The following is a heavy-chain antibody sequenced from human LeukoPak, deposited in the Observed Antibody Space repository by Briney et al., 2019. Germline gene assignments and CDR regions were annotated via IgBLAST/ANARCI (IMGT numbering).Heavy chain of an antibody. V-gene: IGHV3-48*01. Sequence: GGSLRLSCAASGFTFNTYTMNWVRQAPGKGLEWVSYISGSSGIIDYADSVRGRFTISRDNAKNSLYLQMNSLRAEDTAIYYCTRVGYIDEGIDYWGQGTLVTVSS. CDR1: GFTFNTYT. CDR3: TRVGYIDEGIDY. CDR2: ISGSSGII. J-gene: IGHJ4*02. D-gene: IGHD5-24*01.